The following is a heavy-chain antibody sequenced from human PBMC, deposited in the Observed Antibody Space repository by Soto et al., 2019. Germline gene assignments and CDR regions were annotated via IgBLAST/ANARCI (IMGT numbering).Heavy chain of an antibody. CDR3: ARHLGSNSLSGHYTPNAFDI. J-gene: IGHJ3*02. D-gene: IGHD4-4*01. V-gene: IGHV1-69*01. Sequence: QVQLVQSGAEVKKPGSSVKVSCKASGGTFSSYAISWVRQAPGQGLEWMGGIIPIFGTANYAQKFQGRVRITAAESTSTAYMELSSLRSEDAAVYYCARHLGSNSLSGHYTPNAFDIWGQGTMVTVSS. CDR1: GGTFSSYA. CDR2: IIPIFGTA.